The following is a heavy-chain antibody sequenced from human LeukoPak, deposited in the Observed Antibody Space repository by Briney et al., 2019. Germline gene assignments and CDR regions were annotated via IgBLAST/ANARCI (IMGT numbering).Heavy chain of an antibody. J-gene: IGHJ6*02. CDR2: IYPGDSDT. CDR3: ARHRIAARHHYYYGMDV. V-gene: IGHV5-51*01. D-gene: IGHD6-6*01. CDR1: GYSFTSYW. Sequence: GEPLKISCKGSGYSFTSYWIAWVGQMPGKGLEWIGIIYPGDSDTRYSPSFQGQVTISADNSISTAYLQWSSLKASDTAMYYCARHRIAARHHYYYGMDVWGQGTTVTVSS.